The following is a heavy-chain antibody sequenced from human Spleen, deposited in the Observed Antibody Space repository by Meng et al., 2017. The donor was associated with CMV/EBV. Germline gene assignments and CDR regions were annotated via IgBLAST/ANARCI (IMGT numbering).Heavy chain of an antibody. J-gene: IGHJ4*02. CDR1: GGSISSTSYY. CDR3: ARVRRDGGYPIDY. V-gene: IGHV4-39*07. D-gene: IGHD3-22*01. CDR2: INHSGST. Sequence: GSLRLSCTVSGGSISSTSYYWGWIRQPPGKGLEWIGEINHSGSTNYNPPLKSRVTISVDTSKNQFSLKLSSVTAADTAVYYCARVRRDGGYPIDYWGQGTLVTVSS.